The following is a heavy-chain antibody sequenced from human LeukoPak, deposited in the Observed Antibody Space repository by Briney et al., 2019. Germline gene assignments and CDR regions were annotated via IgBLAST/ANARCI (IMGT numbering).Heavy chain of an antibody. J-gene: IGHJ4*02. CDR3: ARNQRRLDY. V-gene: IGHV3-21*01. Sequence: GGSLRLSCAASGFTFSRYTMNWVRQAPGKGLEWVSSISSSSTYIYYPDSVKGRFTVSRDNAKNSLYLQMNSLRVEDTVVYYCARNQRRLDYWGQGTLVTVSS. CDR1: GFTFSRYT. CDR2: ISSSSTYI. D-gene: IGHD1-14*01.